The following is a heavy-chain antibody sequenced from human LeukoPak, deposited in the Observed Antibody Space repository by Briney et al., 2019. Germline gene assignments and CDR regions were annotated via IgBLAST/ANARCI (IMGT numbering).Heavy chain of an antibody. J-gene: IGHJ3*02. D-gene: IGHD3-10*01. CDR3: AREMEGFGELLGAFDI. CDR1: GFTFSSYA. Sequence: GGSLRLSCAASGFTFSSYAMHWVRQAPGKGLEWVAVISYDGSNKYYADSVKGRFTISRDNSKNTLYLQMNSLRAEDTAVYYCAREMEGFGELLGAFDIWGQGTMVTVSS. CDR2: ISYDGSNK. V-gene: IGHV3-30-3*01.